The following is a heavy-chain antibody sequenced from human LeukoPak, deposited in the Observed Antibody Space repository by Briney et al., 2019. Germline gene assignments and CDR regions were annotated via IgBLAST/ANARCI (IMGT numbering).Heavy chain of an antibody. J-gene: IGHJ4*02. V-gene: IGHV4-34*01. CDR3: ARGYYSGSGSLQWGVPRGSGFIRGRLTLDS. D-gene: IGHD3-10*01. CDR1: GGSFSAYY. Sequence: SETLSLTCAVDGGSFSAYYWTWIRQPPGKGLEWIGEFTPGRNTNYNPSLKSRVTISVDTSKNQFSLKVNSVTAADTAVYYCARGYYSGSGSLQWGVPRGSGFIRGRLTLDSWGQGTQVTVSS. CDR2: FTPGRNT.